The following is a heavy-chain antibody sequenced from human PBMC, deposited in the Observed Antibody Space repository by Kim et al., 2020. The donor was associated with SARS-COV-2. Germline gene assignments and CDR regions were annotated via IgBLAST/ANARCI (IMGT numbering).Heavy chain of an antibody. Sequence: GGSLRLSCAASGFTFDDYAMHWVRQAPGKGLEWVSGISWNSGSIGYADSVKGRFTISRDNAKNSLYLQMNSLRAEDTALYYCAKAQESVAGYNWFDPWGQGTLVTVSS. CDR2: ISWNSGSI. V-gene: IGHV3-9*01. J-gene: IGHJ5*02. D-gene: IGHD6-19*01. CDR3: AKAQESVAGYNWFDP. CDR1: GFTFDDYA.